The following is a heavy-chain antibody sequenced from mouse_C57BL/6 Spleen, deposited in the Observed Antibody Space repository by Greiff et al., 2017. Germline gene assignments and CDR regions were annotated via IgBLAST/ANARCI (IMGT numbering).Heavy chain of an antibody. CDR2: ISSGSSTI. CDR3: ANYYGSSPFAY. V-gene: IGHV5-17*01. J-gene: IGHJ3*01. CDR1: GFTFSDYG. Sequence: EVKLEESGGGLVKPGGSLKLSCAASGFTFSDYGMYWVRQAPEKGLEWVAYISSGSSTIYYADTVKGRFTISRDNAKNTLFLQMTSLRSEDTAMYYCANYYGSSPFAYWGQGTLVTVSA. D-gene: IGHD1-1*01.